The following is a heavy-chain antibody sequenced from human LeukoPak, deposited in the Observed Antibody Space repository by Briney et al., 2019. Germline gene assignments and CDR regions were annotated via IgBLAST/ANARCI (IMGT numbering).Heavy chain of an antibody. J-gene: IGHJ5*02. CDR2: IKEDGSEK. Sequence: GGSLRLSCAVSGFTFSSYWMSWVRQAPGKGLEWVAHIKEDGSEKSYVEFVKGRFTISRDNAKTSLYLQMNSLRVEDTAVYYCARVVTWFDPWGQGTLVTVSS. CDR3: ARVVTWFDP. CDR1: GFTFSSYW. V-gene: IGHV3-7*04.